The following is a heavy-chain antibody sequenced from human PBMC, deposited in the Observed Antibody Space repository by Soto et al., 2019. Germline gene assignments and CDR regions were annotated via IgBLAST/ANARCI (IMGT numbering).Heavy chain of an antibody. J-gene: IGHJ4*02. CDR3: ARGRGWFGGESDY. V-gene: IGHV4-61*08. Sequence: SETLSLTYTVSGASVSSDGDYWSWIRQPPGKGLEWIGYIYYSGSTNYNPSLKSRVTISLDTSKNQFSLKLTSVTAADTAVYFCARGRGWFGGESDYWGQGTVVTVSS. CDR1: GASVSSDGDY. CDR2: IYYSGST. D-gene: IGHD3-10*01.